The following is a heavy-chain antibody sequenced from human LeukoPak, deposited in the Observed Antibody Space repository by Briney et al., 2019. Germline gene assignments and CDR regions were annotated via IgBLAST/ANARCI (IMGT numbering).Heavy chain of an antibody. D-gene: IGHD1-20*01. CDR3: AKAANWNDRHNYNYYYGMDV. CDR1: GFTFSAFA. Sequence: GGSLRLSCAASGFTFSAFAMSWVCQAPGKGLEWVSAVSGSGRSTFFADSLKGRFTISRDNSKNTLYLQMNSLRAEDTALYYCAKAANWNDRHNYNYYYGMDVWGQGTTVTVSS. J-gene: IGHJ6*02. V-gene: IGHV3-23*01. CDR2: VSGSGRST.